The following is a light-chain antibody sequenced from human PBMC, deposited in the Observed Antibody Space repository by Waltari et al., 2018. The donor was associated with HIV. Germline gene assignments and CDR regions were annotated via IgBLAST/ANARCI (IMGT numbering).Light chain of an antibody. J-gene: IGLJ2*01. Sequence: QSVLTQPPSVSGAPGQRVTISCTGSSSNIGAGYDVHWYQQLPGTAPKLLIYGNGNRPSGVPDRFSGSKSGTSASLAITGLQAEDEADHYCQSYDSSLSGSVFGGGTKLTVL. CDR2: GNG. V-gene: IGLV1-40*01. CDR1: SSNIGAGYD. CDR3: QSYDSSLSGSV.